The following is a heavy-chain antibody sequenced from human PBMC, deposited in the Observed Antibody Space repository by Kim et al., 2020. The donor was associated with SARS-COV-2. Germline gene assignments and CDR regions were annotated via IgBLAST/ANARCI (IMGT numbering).Heavy chain of an antibody. CDR3: AKDPVAGTNGRC. Sequence: YEEPVEGRFTISRDNSKNTLYLQMNSLRAEDTAVYYCAKDPVAGTNGRCWGQGTLVTVSS. D-gene: IGHD6-19*01. V-gene: IGHV3-23*01. J-gene: IGHJ4*02.